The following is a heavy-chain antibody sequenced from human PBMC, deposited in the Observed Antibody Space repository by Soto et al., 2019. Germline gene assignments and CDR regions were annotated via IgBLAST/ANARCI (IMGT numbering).Heavy chain of an antibody. CDR1: GAPITINY. CDR3: ARDAGGPYDY. Sequence: SETLSLTCTVSGAPITINYWSWIRQAPGKGLEWIGYIYYSGSTTYNPSLKSRVTMSADTSKDQFSLKLNSVTAADTAVYYCARDAGGPYDYWGPGILVTVSS. D-gene: IGHD2-15*01. V-gene: IGHV4-59*01. J-gene: IGHJ4*01. CDR2: IYYSGST.